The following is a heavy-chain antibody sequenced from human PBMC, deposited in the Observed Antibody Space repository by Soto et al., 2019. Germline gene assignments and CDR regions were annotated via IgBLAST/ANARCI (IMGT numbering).Heavy chain of an antibody. CDR1: GYTFTSYY. V-gene: IGHV1-46*01. CDR3: ARDLTYYYDSSGYSAWDY. J-gene: IGHJ4*02. CDR2: INPSGGST. Sequence: QVQLVQSGAEVKKPGASVKVSCKASGYTFTSYYMHWVRQAPGQGLEWMGIINPSGGSTSYAQKFQGRVTMTRDTSTSTVDMELSSLRSEDTAVYYCARDLTYYYDSSGYSAWDYWGQGTLVTVSS. D-gene: IGHD3-22*01.